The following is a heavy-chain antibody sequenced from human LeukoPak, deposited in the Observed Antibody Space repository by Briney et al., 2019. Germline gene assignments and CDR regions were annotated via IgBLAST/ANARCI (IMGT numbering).Heavy chain of an antibody. CDR3: AREFNDILTGYYGIDAFDI. CDR1: GGSISSSSYY. Sequence: SETLSLTCTVSGGSISSSSYYWSWIRQPAGKGLEWIGRIYTSGSTNYNPSLKSRVTMSVDTSKNQFSLKLSSVTAADTAVYYCAREFNDILTGYYGIDAFDIWGQGTMVTVSS. D-gene: IGHD3-9*01. J-gene: IGHJ3*02. V-gene: IGHV4-61*02. CDR2: IYTSGST.